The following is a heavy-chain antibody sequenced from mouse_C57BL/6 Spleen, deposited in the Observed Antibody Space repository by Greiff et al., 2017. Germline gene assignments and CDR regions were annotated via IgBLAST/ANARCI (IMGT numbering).Heavy chain of an antibody. Sequence: QVQLQQSGAELVRPGASVTLSCKASGHTFTDYEMHWVKQTPVHGLEWIGAIDPETGGTAYNQKFKGKAILTADKSSSTAYMELRSLTSEDSAVYYCTREGYSNYFDYWGQGTTLTVSS. CDR2: IDPETGGT. D-gene: IGHD2-5*01. J-gene: IGHJ2*01. V-gene: IGHV1-15*01. CDR3: TREGYSNYFDY. CDR1: GHTFTDYE.